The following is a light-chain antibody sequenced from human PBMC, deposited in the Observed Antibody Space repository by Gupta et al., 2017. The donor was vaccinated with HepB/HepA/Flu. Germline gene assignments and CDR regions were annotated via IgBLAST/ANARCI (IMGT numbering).Light chain of an antibody. J-gene: IGKJ3*01. CDR1: QSISSY. V-gene: IGKV1-39*01. CDR2: AAS. Sequence: DIQTTQSPSSLAACVGDRVTITFRSSQSISSYLNRYKPKPGKCPKLLIYAASSFQSRVPSRFSGSGYRTDFPLTISSRQPEDIAAYYCPQSVSTPHFTFGHGSKVDIK. CDR3: PQSVSTPHFT.